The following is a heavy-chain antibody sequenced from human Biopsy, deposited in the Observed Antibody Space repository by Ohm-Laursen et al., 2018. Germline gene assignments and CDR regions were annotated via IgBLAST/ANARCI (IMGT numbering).Heavy chain of an antibody. CDR2: ISWNGGSS. CDR3: AKDISIGGFAISYYYGMDV. Sequence: SLRLSCAASGFTFDDFGMHWVRQAPGKGLEWVSSISWNGGSSGYADSVKGRFTISRDNARKSLYLQMNSLRPEDTALYYCAKDISIGGFAISYYYGMDVWGQGTTVTVSS. J-gene: IGHJ6*02. CDR1: GFTFDDFG. V-gene: IGHV3-9*01. D-gene: IGHD2-21*01.